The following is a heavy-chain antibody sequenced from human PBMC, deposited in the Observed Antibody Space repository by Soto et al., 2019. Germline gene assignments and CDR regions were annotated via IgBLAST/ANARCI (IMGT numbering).Heavy chain of an antibody. J-gene: IGHJ6*02. CDR1: GYTFTSYD. CDR3: ARGIAAAGTGYYYYYGMDV. Sequence: ASVKVSCKASGYTFTSYDINWVRQATGQGLEWMGWINPNIGNTDYAQKFQGRVTMTTNKSMSTAYMELSSLRSEDTAVYYCARGIAAAGTGYYYYYGMDVRGQGTTVTVSS. D-gene: IGHD6-13*01. CDR2: INPNIGNT. V-gene: IGHV1-8*01.